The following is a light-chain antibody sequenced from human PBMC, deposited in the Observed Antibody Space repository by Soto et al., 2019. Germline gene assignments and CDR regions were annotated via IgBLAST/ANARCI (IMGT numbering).Light chain of an antibody. CDR1: QSVSSN. J-gene: IGKJ1*01. Sequence: DIVLTQSPGTLSLSPGERATLYCRASQSVSSNHLAWYQQKPGQAPRLLIYDASNRATGIPARFSGSGSGTDLTLTISSLEPEDFAVYYCQQRSNWPWTFGQGTKVDIK. CDR3: QQRSNWPWT. V-gene: IGKV3-11*01. CDR2: DAS.